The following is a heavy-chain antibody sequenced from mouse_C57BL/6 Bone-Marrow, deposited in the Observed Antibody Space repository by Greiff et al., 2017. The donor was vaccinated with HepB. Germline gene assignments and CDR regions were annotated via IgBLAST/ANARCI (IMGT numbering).Heavy chain of an antibody. CDR1: GYTFTDHI. D-gene: IGHD2-4*01. V-gene: IGHV1-11*01. Sequence: VQLQQSGAELASPGASVTLSCKASGYTFTDHIMNSVKKRPGQGLEWIGRIYPVSGETNYNQKFMGKATFSVDRSSSTVYMVLNSLTSEDPAVYYCGRGYYDYDGSFYYAMDYWGQGTSVTVSS. CDR2: IYPVSGET. CDR3: GRGYYDYDGSFYYAMDY. J-gene: IGHJ4*01.